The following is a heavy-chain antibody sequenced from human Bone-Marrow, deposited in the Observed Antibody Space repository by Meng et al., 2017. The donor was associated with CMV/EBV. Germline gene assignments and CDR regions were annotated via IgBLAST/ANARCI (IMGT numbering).Heavy chain of an antibody. CDR1: GFTFDDYA. Sequence: GESLKISCAASGFTFDDYAMHWVRQAPGKGLEWVSSISSSSSYIYYADSVKGRFTISRDNAKNSLYLQMNSLRAEDTAVYYCARDRPPPLVVPAAIRLYYYYGMDVWGQGTTVTVSS. CDR2: ISSSSSYI. CDR3: ARDRPPPLVVPAAIRLYYYYGMDV. J-gene: IGHJ6*02. V-gene: IGHV3-21*01. D-gene: IGHD2-2*02.